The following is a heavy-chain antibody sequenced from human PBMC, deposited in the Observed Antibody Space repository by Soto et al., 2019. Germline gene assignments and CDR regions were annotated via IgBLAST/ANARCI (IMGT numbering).Heavy chain of an antibody. CDR3: ARGRLATIVHYYYGMDV. J-gene: IGHJ6*02. D-gene: IGHD5-12*01. V-gene: IGHV4-34*01. Sequence: PSETLSLTCAVYGGSFSGYYWSWIRQPPGKGLEWIGEINHSGSTNYNPSLKSRVTISVDTSKNQFSLKLSSVTAADTAVYYCARGRLATIVHYYYGMDVWGQGTTVTVFS. CDR1: GGSFSGYY. CDR2: INHSGST.